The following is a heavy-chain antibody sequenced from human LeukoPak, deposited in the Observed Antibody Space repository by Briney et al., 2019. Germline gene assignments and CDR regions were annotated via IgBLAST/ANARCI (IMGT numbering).Heavy chain of an antibody. V-gene: IGHV3-30-3*01. Sequence: QPGRSLRLSCAASGFTFSSYAMHWVRQAPGKGLEWVAVISYDGSNKYYADSVKGRFTISRDNSKNTLYLQMNSLRAEDTAVYYCARAQTGETVDAFDIWGQGTMVTVSS. D-gene: IGHD1-26*01. CDR1: GFTFSSYA. CDR3: ARAQTGETVDAFDI. CDR2: ISYDGSNK. J-gene: IGHJ3*02.